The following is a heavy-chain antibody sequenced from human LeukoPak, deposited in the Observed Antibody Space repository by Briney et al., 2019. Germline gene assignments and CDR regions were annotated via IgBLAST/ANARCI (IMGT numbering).Heavy chain of an antibody. J-gene: IGHJ4*02. V-gene: IGHV1-69*05. Sequence: GSSVKVSCKASGGTFSSYAISWVRQAPGQGLEWMGGIIPIFGTANYAQKFQGRVTITTDESTSTAYMELSSLRSEDTAVYYCAKVSGAYYDFWSGHTDGYYFDYWGQGTLVTVSS. D-gene: IGHD3-3*01. CDR1: GGTFSSYA. CDR2: IIPIFGTA. CDR3: AKVSGAYYDFWSGHTDGYYFDY.